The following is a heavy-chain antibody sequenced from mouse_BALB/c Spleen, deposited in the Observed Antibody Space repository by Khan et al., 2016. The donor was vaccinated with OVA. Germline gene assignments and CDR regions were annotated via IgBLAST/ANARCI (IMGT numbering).Heavy chain of an antibody. J-gene: IGHJ3*01. CDR3: ARHRFTTPTAWFAY. CDR1: GFTFSSYG. CDR2: ISNGGSYT. D-gene: IGHD1-2*01. Sequence: EVELVESRGDLVKPGGSLNLSCEASGFTFSSYGMSWLRQTPDKRLEWVATISNGGSYTYYPDSVKGRLTISRDNAKNTLYLQMSSLKSEDTAMYYCARHRFTTPTAWFAYWGQGTLVTVSA. V-gene: IGHV5-6*01.